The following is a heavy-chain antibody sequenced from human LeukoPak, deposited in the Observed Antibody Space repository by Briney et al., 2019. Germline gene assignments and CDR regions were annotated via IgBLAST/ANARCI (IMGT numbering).Heavy chain of an antibody. Sequence: ASAKVSCKASGFTFISYDIVWVRQAAGPGLEWLGWMNPSSGNTGYSQKFQGRVTMTRNTSISTAYLVLSSLISEDTAVYYCARRDNWNAASYYYMDVWGEGTTVTVSS. D-gene: IGHD1-1*01. CDR1: GFTFISYD. J-gene: IGHJ6*03. CDR3: ARRDNWNAASYYYMDV. V-gene: IGHV1-8*01. CDR2: MNPSSGNT.